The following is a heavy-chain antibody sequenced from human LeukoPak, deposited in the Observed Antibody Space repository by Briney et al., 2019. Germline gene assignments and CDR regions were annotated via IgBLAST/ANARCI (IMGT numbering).Heavy chain of an antibody. CDR1: GGSISSYY. V-gene: IGHV4-4*07. CDR3: ARGGKNYDFWSGYHFDDAFDI. D-gene: IGHD3-3*01. CDR2: IYTSGST. J-gene: IGHJ3*02. Sequence: SETLSLTCTVSGGSISSYYWSWIRQPAGKGLEWTGRIYTSGSTNYNPSLKSRVTMSVDTSKNQFSLKLSSVTAADTAVYYCARGGKNYDFWSGYHFDDAFDIWGQGTMVTVSS.